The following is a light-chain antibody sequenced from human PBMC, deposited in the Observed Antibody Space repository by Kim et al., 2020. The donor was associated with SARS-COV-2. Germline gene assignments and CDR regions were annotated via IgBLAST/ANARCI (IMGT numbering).Light chain of an antibody. J-gene: IGLJ2*01. CDR1: SGGIDDNY. CDR2: EDD. V-gene: IGLV6-57*03. CDR3: QSYNRDNVL. Sequence: GKTVTISCTRSSGGIDDNYVQWYQQRPGGVPTTVIYEDDLRPSGVSDRFSGSIDNSSNSASLTISGLRTEDEADYYCQSYNRDNVLFGGGTQLTVL.